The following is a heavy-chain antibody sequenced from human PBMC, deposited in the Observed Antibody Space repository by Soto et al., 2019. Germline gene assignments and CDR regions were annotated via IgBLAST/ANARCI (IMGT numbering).Heavy chain of an antibody. CDR3: ARDRPAFKSFGSGMDV. CDR2: IFYSGST. V-gene: IGHV4-31*03. Sequence: QVQLQESGPGLVKPSQTLSLTCSVSGGAINNRDYYWSWIRQHPGKGLEWIGNIFYSGSTDYNPSLKGRLTISIDTSKNEFSLKLTSVTAADTAVYYCARDRPAFKSFGSGMDVWGQWTTVTVSS. J-gene: IGHJ6*02. D-gene: IGHD3-16*01. CDR1: GGAINNRDYY.